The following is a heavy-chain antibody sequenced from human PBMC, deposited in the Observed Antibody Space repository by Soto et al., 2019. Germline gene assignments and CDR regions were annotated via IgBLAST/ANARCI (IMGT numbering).Heavy chain of an antibody. CDR1: GFTFSSYA. Sequence: GGSLRLSCAASGFTFSSYAMHWVRQAPGKGLEWVAVISYDGSNKYYADSVKGRFTISSDNSKNTLYLQMNSLRAEDTAVYYCARDEDYDFWSEVNGMDVWGQGTTVTVSS. V-gene: IGHV3-30-3*01. CDR3: ARDEDYDFWSEVNGMDV. D-gene: IGHD3-3*01. J-gene: IGHJ6*02. CDR2: ISYDGSNK.